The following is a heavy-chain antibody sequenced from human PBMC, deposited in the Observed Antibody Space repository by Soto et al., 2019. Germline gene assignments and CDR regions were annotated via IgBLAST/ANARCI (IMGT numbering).Heavy chain of an antibody. CDR1: EYTFTDYY. CDR2: INPSGGST. D-gene: IGHD6-19*01. Sequence: ASVKVSCESSEYTFTDYYIHWVRQAPGQGLEWMGLINPSGGSTSYAQKFQGWVTMTRDTSISTAYMELSRLRSDDTAVYYCARARSAVAATLDYWGQGT. V-gene: IGHV1-2*04. J-gene: IGHJ4*02. CDR3: ARARSAVAATLDY.